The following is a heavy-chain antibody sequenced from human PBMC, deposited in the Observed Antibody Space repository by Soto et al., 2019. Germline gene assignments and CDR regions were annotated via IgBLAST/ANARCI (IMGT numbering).Heavy chain of an antibody. Sequence: EVQLVESGVGFVQPGGSLRLSCAASGFDFSNSWMHWVRQVPGKGLVWVSHITSDGSSTTYADSVKGRFTTSRDNARTTVSLPLDSLRVVHTAVYYCAGDNSYALAVWCKGTTVTVAS. CDR2: ITSDGSST. CDR3: AGDNSYALAV. CDR1: GFDFSNSW. V-gene: IGHV3-74*03. D-gene: IGHD2-21*01. J-gene: IGHJ6*04.